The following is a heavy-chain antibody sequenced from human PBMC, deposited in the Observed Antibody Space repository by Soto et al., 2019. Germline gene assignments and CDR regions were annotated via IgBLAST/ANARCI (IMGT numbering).Heavy chain of an antibody. D-gene: IGHD3-16*01. CDR1: GFTFSTYD. Sequence: EVRLVESGGGLVQPGGSLRLSCAASGFTFSTYDMHWVRLRTGKGLEWVSAIGKAGDTYYSDSVRDRFTFTRQKAKNSLWLEMNSLRVGETAVYYYARAQARDWGAFEYWGPGILVPVTS. CDR3: ARAQARDWGAFEY. V-gene: IGHV3-13*01. CDR2: IGKAGDT. J-gene: IGHJ4*01.